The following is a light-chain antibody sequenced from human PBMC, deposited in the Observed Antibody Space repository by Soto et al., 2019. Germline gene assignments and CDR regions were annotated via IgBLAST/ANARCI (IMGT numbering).Light chain of an antibody. Sequence: EIVMTQSPATLSVSPGEGATLSCKASQTVYNNLAWYQQRPGQPPRLPSYDASTRATGISARCSGSGYGTEFTLTLSSLQSEDFVVYYCQQCRNWPLTFGGGTKVEIK. J-gene: IGKJ4*01. CDR3: QQCRNWPLT. V-gene: IGKV3-15*01. CDR2: DAS. CDR1: QTVYNN.